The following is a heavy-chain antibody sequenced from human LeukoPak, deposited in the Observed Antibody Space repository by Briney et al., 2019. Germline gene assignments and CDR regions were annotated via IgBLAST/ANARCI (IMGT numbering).Heavy chain of an antibody. CDR1: HDSITSES. Sequence: SETLSLTCTVSHDSITSESWSWIRQPPGKALEWLGYIYHAGSTKYNPSLKSRVTISIDKSKNQFSLELTSVTAADTAVYYCARDASWSGWEIHYYYYYMDVWGKGTTVTVSS. J-gene: IGHJ6*03. CDR2: IYHAGST. V-gene: IGHV4-59*12. CDR3: ARDASWSGWEIHYYYYYMDV. D-gene: IGHD3-3*01.